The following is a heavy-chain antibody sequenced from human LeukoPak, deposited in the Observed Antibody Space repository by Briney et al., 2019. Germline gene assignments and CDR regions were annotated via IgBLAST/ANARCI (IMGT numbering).Heavy chain of an antibody. CDR3: ASSGRLESGVDGTGDFDY. V-gene: IGHV4-39*07. J-gene: IGHJ4*02. CDR1: GGSISSSSYY. CDR2: IYYSGST. D-gene: IGHD6-19*01. Sequence: SETLSLTCTVSGGSISSSSYYWGWIRQPPGKGLEWIGSIYYSGSTYYNPSLKSRVTISVDTSKNQFSLKLSSVTAADTAVYYCASSGRLESGVDGTGDFDYWGQGTLVTVSS.